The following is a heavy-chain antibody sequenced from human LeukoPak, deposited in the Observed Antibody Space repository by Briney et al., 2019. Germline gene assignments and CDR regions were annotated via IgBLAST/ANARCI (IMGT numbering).Heavy chain of an antibody. J-gene: IGHJ4*02. CDR1: GGSISSYY. D-gene: IGHD6-13*01. CDR2: IYYSGST. CDR3: ASGGYSSSWPFGY. Sequence: SETLSLTCTVSGGSISSYYWIWSRQPPGKGLEWIGYIYYSGSTNYNPSLKSRVTISVDTSKNQFSLKLSSVTAADTAVYYCASGGYSSSWPFGYWGQGTLVTVSS. V-gene: IGHV4-59*01.